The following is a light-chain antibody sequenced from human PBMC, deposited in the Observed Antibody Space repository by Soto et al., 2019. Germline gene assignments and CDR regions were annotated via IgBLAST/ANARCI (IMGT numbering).Light chain of an antibody. Sequence: QSVLTQPPSVSGAPGQRVTISCTGSSSSIGAGFDVNWYQQLPGTAPKVLIYGDRNRPAGVPDRFSGSKSGTSAFLAITGLQADDEADYYCQSYDSSLSGHVVFGGGTKLTVL. CDR3: QSYDSSLSGHVV. J-gene: IGLJ2*01. V-gene: IGLV1-40*01. CDR1: SSSIGAGFD. CDR2: GDR.